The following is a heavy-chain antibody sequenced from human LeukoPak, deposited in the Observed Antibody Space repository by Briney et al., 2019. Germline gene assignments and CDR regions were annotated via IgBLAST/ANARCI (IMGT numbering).Heavy chain of an antibody. CDR3: AKDRAYGGNSEIVD. J-gene: IGHJ4*02. CDR1: GFTFSSFA. D-gene: IGHD4-23*01. CDR2: ITGSGGNT. Sequence: TGGSLRLSCAAAGFTFSSFAMSWVRQAPGKGLEWVSGITGSGGNTYYADSVKGRFTISRDNFKNTLYLQMNSLRAEDTAVYYCAKDRAYGGNSEIVDWGQGTLVTVSS. V-gene: IGHV3-23*01.